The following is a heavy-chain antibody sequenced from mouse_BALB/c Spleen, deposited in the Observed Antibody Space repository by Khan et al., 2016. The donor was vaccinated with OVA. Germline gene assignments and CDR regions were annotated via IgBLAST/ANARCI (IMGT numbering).Heavy chain of an antibody. V-gene: IGHV1S81*02. CDR2: INPSNGRS. CDR3: ARLYDSWFAY. Sequence: QVQLKQSGAELVKPGASVKLSCKASGYTFTNYWMHWVKQRPGQGLEWIGEINPSNGRSNYNEKFKNKATLTVDKSSSTAYMQLSSLTSEDSAVYYCARLYDSWFAYWGQGTLVTVSA. D-gene: IGHD1-1*01. CDR1: GYTFTNYW. J-gene: IGHJ3*01.